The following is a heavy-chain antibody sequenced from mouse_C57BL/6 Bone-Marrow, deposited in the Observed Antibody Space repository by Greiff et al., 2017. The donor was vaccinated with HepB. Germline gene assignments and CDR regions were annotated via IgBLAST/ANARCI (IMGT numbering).Heavy chain of an antibody. D-gene: IGHD1-1*01. J-gene: IGHJ3*01. Sequence: VQLQQPGAELVKPGASVKLSCKASGYTFTSYWMHWVKQRPGQGLEWIGMIHPNSGSTNYNEKFKSKATLTVDKSSSTAYMQLSSLTSEDSAVYYCARYYGSRAWFAYWGQGTLVTVAA. CDR3: ARYYGSRAWFAY. CDR1: GYTFTSYW. V-gene: IGHV1-64*01. CDR2: IHPNSGST.